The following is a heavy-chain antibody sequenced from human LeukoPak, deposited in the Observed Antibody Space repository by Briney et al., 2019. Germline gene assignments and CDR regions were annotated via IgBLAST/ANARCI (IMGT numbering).Heavy chain of an antibody. J-gene: IGHJ4*02. V-gene: IGHV1-18*01. CDR2: ISANNGDT. CDR1: GYTFTNYG. CDR3: ARVPPSAHQLLSADY. D-gene: IGHD4-23*01. Sequence: GASVKVSCTASGYTFTNYGITWVRQAPGQGLEWMAWISANNGDTRYEQKFQGRVTMTTDTSTSTAYMELRSLRTDDTAVYYCARVPPSAHQLLSADYWGQGTLVTVSS.